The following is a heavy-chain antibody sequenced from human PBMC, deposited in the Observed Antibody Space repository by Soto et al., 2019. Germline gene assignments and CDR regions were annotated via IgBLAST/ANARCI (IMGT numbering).Heavy chain of an antibody. V-gene: IGHV3-23*01. CDR3: AKSGSRYCSSTSSYVSRFDY. Sequence: VQLLESGGGLVQPGGSLRLSCAASGFTFSSYAMSWVRQAPGKGLEWVSAISGSGGSTYYAASVKGRFTTSRDKSKTTLYLQMTSQGAEDTAVYYCAKSGSRYCSSTSSYVSRFDYWGQGTLVTVSS. D-gene: IGHD2-2*01. CDR1: GFTFSSYA. CDR2: ISGSGGST. J-gene: IGHJ4*02.